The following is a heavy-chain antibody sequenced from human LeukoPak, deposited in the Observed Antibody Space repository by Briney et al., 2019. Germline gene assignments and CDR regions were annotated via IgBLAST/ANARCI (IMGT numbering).Heavy chain of an antibody. D-gene: IGHD2-15*01. J-gene: IGHJ6*03. CDR2: IYPTGST. Sequence: PSETLSLTCTVSGYSISSGYYWGWIRQPPGKGLEWIGNIYPTGSTYYNPSLKSRVTISVDTSKNQFSLKLSSVTAADTAVYYCARAWSYYYYMDVWGKGTTVTVSS. V-gene: IGHV4-38-2*02. CDR1: GYSISSGYY. CDR3: ARAWSYYYYMDV.